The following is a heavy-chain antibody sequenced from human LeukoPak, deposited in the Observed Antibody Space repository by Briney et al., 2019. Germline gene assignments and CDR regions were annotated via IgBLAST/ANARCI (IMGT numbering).Heavy chain of an antibody. CDR2: IYYSGGT. CDR1: GGSISSYY. V-gene: IGHV4-59*01. CDR3: AREGGRLGELGLFDY. J-gene: IGHJ4*02. D-gene: IGHD3-16*01. Sequence: SETLSLTCTVSGGSISSYYWSWIRQPPGKGLEWIGYIYYSGGTNYNPSLKSRVTISVDTSKNQFSLKLSSVTAADTAVYYCAREGGRLGELGLFDYWGQGTLVTVSS.